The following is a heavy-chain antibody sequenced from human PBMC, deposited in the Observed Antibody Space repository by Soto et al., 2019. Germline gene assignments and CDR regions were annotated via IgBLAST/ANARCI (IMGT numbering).Heavy chain of an antibody. CDR1: GFTFSSYA. D-gene: IGHD2-8*01. V-gene: IGHV3-30-3*01. CDR3: GHQGMD. Sequence: QVQLVESGGGVVQPGRSLRLSCAASGFTFSSYAMHWVRQAPGKGLEWVAVISYDGSNKYYADSVKGRFTISRDNSKNTLYLQMISLRAEDPAVYYCGHQGMDWGQGTLVTVSS. J-gene: IGHJ4*02. CDR2: ISYDGSNK.